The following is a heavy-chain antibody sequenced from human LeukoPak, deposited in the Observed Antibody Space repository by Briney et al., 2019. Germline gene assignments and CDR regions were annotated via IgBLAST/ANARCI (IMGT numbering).Heavy chain of an antibody. J-gene: IGHJ4*02. CDR1: GYTFTGYY. Sequence: ASVKVSCKASGYTFTGYYMHWVRQAPGQGLEWMGIINPSGGSTSYAQKFQGRVTMTRDTSTSTVYMELSSLRSEDTAVYYCARVGGLYCGGDCYRFDYWGQGTLVTVSS. CDR3: ARVGGLYCGGDCYRFDY. CDR2: INPSGGST. D-gene: IGHD2-21*02. V-gene: IGHV1-46*01.